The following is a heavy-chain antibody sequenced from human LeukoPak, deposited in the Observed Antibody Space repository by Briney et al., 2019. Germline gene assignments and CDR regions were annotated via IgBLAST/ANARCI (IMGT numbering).Heavy chain of an antibody. J-gene: IGHJ4*02. D-gene: IGHD1-14*01. CDR2: ISTSGNII. CDR1: GLRFSDYY. CDR3: ARDGVQMYEVYDY. Sequence: PGGSLRLSCAASGLRFSDYYMAWIRQAPGKRLEWVSYISTSGNIIHYADSVKGRFTISRDDAKNSLFLQMSSLRAEDTAVYYCARDGVQMYEVYDYWGQGTLVTVSS. V-gene: IGHV3-11*04.